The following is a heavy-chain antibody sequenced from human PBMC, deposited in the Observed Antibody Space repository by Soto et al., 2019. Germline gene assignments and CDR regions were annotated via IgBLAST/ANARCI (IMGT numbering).Heavy chain of an antibody. D-gene: IGHD6-13*01. Sequence: QVQLQQWGAGLLKPSETLSLTCAVYGGSFSGYDWSWIRQPPGKGLEWIGEINHSGSTNYNPSLKSRVTISVDTSKNQFSLKLISVTAADTAVYYCARTLAAGTTTISSRGMDVWGQGTTVTVSS. CDR3: ARTLAAGTTTISSRGMDV. CDR2: INHSGST. CDR1: GGSFSGYD. V-gene: IGHV4-34*01. J-gene: IGHJ6*02.